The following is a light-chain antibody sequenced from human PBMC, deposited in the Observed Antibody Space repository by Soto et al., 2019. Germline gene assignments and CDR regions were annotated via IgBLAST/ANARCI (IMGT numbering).Light chain of an antibody. J-gene: IGKJ4*01. Sequence: DIQMTQSPSSLSASVGDTVTITCQACQDISNYLSWYQQKPGKAPNLLIYDASNLDTGVPSRFSGSGSGTEFIFTISSLQPEDVAVYHCQQYENVPLTFGGGTKVE. CDR1: QDISNY. CDR3: QQYENVPLT. V-gene: IGKV1-33*01. CDR2: DAS.